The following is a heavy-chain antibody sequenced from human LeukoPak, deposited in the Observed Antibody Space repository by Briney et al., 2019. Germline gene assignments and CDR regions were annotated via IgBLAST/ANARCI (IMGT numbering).Heavy chain of an antibody. CDR2: IYYSGST. CDR1: GGSISSSSYY. CDR3: ARRRPAPRQWLVRWDAFDI. V-gene: IGHV4-39*01. Sequence: SETLSLTCTVSGGSISSSSYYWGWIRQPPGKGLEWIVSIYYSGSTYYNPSLKSRVTISVDTSKNQFSLKLSSVTAADTAVYYCARRRPAPRQWLVRWDAFDIWGQGTMVTVSS. D-gene: IGHD6-19*01. J-gene: IGHJ3*02.